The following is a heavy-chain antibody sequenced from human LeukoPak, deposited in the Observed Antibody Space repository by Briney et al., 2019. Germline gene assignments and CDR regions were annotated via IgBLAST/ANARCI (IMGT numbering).Heavy chain of an antibody. CDR2: INHSGST. Sequence: SETLSLTCAVYGGSFSGYYWSWIRQPPGKGLEWIGEINHSGSTNYNPSLKSRVTISVDTSKNQFSLKLSSVTAADTAVYYCARGSPRYCSSASCRWGFDPWGQGTLVTVSS. CDR3: ARGSPRYCSSASCRWGFDP. CDR1: GGSFSGYY. J-gene: IGHJ5*02. V-gene: IGHV4-34*01. D-gene: IGHD2-2*01.